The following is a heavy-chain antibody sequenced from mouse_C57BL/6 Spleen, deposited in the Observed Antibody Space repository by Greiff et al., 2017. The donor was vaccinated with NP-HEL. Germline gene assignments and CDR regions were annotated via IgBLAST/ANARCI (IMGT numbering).Heavy chain of an antibody. CDR2: IYPRDGST. CDR3: ARGDYDGLACFAY. CDR1: GYTFTDHT. J-gene: IGHJ3*01. D-gene: IGHD2-4*01. Sequence: VQLQQSDAELVKPGASVKISCKVSGYTFTDHTIHWMKQRPEQGLDWIGYIYPRDGSTKYNEKFKGKATLTADKSSSTAYMQLNSLTSEDSAVYFCARGDYDGLACFAYWGQGTLVTVSA. V-gene: IGHV1-78*01.